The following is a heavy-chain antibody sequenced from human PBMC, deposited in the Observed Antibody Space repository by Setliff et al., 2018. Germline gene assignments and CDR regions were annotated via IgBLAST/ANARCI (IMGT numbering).Heavy chain of an antibody. Sequence: SVQVSCKASGGTFRTDGFSGVRQAPGQGLEWMGRIIPVFRTANYAQKFRGRVTITADEVARTAYMELSTLRSEDTAIYYCARDTRDRYDNSGHYLSLDYWGQGTLVTVSS. D-gene: IGHD3-22*01. CDR3: ARDTRDRYDNSGHYLSLDY. V-gene: IGHV1-69*13. J-gene: IGHJ4*02. CDR1: GGTFRTDG. CDR2: IIPVFRTA.